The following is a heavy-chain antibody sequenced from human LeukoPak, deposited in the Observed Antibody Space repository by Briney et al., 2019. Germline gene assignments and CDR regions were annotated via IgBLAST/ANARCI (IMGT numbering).Heavy chain of an antibody. CDR3: TRDRGTYNWFDP. V-gene: IGHV3-73*01. D-gene: IGHD2-15*01. J-gene: IGHJ5*02. CDR1: GFTFSGSA. Sequence: PGGSLKLSYAASGFTFSGSAVHWVRQSSGKGLEWVGHIDKKDNLYATAYAESVKGRFTISRDDSKDTAFLHMDSLKTEDTALYYCTRDRGTYNWFDPWGQGTLVTVSS. CDR2: IDKKDNLYAT.